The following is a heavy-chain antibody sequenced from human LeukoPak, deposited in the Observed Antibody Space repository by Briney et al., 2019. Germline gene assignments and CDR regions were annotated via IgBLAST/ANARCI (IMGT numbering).Heavy chain of an antibody. D-gene: IGHD5-18*01. V-gene: IGHV4-30-2*02. CDR2: IYHSGST. Sequence: PSQTLSLTCTVSGGSISSGGYYWSWIRQPPGKGLEWIGYIYHSGSTYYNPSLKSRVSISVDTSKNQFSLKLSSVTAADTAVYYCASGYSYGSPGVYWGQGSLVTVSS. CDR3: ASGYSYGSPGVY. J-gene: IGHJ4*02. CDR1: GGSISSGGYY.